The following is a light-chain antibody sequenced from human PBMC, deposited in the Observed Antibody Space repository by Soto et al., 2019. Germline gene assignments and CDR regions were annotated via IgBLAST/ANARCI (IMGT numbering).Light chain of an antibody. J-gene: IGKJ1*01. CDR3: QQYEDLPLT. V-gene: IGKV1-33*01. Sequence: DIQLTHSPSSLSASVGASVTMSCQASQDINNFLNWYLQKPGKPPQLLIYDASTLESGVPSRFSGTGSGADFSFTINNLQPEDTATYYCQQYEDLPLTFGQGTKVDI. CDR1: QDINNF. CDR2: DAS.